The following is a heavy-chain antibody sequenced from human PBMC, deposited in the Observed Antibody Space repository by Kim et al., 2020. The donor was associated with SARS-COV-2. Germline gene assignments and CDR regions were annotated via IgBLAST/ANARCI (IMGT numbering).Heavy chain of an antibody. CDR1: GFTFSSYA. CDR2: ISGSGGST. V-gene: IGHV3-23*01. CDR3: AKYGSGHDAFDI. Sequence: GGSLRLSCAASGFTFSSYAMSWVRQAPGKGLEWVSAISGSGGSTYYADPVKGRFTISRDNSKNTLYLQMNSLRAEDTAVYYCAKYGSGHDAFDIWGQGTMVTVSS. J-gene: IGHJ3*02. D-gene: IGHD3-10*01.